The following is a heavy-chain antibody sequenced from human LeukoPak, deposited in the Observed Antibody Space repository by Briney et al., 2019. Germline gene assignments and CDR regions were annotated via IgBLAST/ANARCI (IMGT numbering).Heavy chain of an antibody. CDR1: GASIDKSTYY. CDR2: IYYSGST. CDR3: ARQGSGNYLSPVNY. V-gene: IGHV4-39*01. Sequence: SETLSLTCSVSGASIDKSTYYWGWIRQPPGKGLEWIGTIYYSGSTYYNPSLKSRVTISVDTSKNQFSLKLSSVTAADTAVYYCARQGSGNYLSPVNYWGQGTLVTVSS. J-gene: IGHJ4*02. D-gene: IGHD1-26*01.